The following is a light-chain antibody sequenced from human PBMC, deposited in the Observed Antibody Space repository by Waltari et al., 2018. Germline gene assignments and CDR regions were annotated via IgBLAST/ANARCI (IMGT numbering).Light chain of an antibody. CDR2: GTS. V-gene: IGKV1-39*01. J-gene: IGKJ3*01. Sequence: DIKLTQSPFHLPASVGDRVIPTCRTSQSISTSLNWYHQKPGKAPKLLIFGTSTLHVGVPSRFTGSGSGTVFSLTITDLQSEDFGTYYCQQNFVSPGVTFGPGTTLNV. CDR1: QSISTS. CDR3: QQNFVSPGVT.